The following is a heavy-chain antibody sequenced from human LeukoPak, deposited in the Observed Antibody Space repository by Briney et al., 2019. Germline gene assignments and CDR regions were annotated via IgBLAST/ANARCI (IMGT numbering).Heavy chain of an antibody. CDR1: GFTFGDYA. D-gene: IGHD6-19*01. Sequence: GGSLRLSCTASGFTFGDYAMSWFRQAPGKGLEWEGFIRSKAYGGTTEYAASVKGRFTISRDDSKSIAYLQMNSLKTEDTAVCYCTRDLPYSSGWYPLGDYWGQGNLVTVSS. J-gene: IGHJ4*02. CDR2: IRSKAYGGTT. CDR3: TRDLPYSSGWYPLGDY. V-gene: IGHV3-49*03.